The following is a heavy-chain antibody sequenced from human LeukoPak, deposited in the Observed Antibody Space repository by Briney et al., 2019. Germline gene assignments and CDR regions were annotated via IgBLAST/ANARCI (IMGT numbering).Heavy chain of an antibody. V-gene: IGHV3-9*01. Sequence: GSSLRLSCEGSGYDFDNYAMHWVRQAPGKGLEWVAGISWNSGSMGHADSVKGRFTISRDNAKNSLYLQMNSLRTEDTALYYCAKDSRWLQLYIRGCYFDHWGLGTLVSVSA. CDR1: GYDFDNYA. J-gene: IGHJ4*02. D-gene: IGHD5-24*01. CDR2: ISWNSGSM. CDR3: AKDSRWLQLYIRGCYFDH.